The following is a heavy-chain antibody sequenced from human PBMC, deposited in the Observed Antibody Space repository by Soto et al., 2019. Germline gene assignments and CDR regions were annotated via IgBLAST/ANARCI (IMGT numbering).Heavy chain of an antibody. V-gene: IGHV5-51*01. CDR3: ARHSGVAEDGTD. CDR1: GYSFTTNW. CDR2: IYPGDSDT. J-gene: IGHJ1*01. Sequence: GESRKISCKGSGYSFTTNWVGWVRQMPGKGLEWMGVIYPGDSDTRYSPSFQGQVAISADKSINTAYLQWGSLKASDTAMYYCARHSGVAEDGTDWGQGTLVTVSS. D-gene: IGHD6-13*01.